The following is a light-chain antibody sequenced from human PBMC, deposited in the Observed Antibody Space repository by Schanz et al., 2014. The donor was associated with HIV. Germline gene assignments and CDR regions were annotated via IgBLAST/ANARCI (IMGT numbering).Light chain of an antibody. V-gene: IGKV3-20*01. CDR2: GAS. CDR1: ESVSSN. CDR3: QQYGSSPLFT. J-gene: IGKJ3*01. Sequence: EIVLTQSPATLSVSPGERATLSCRASESVSSNLAWYHQKHGQAPRLLIYGASTRATGIPARFSGSGSGTDFTLTISRLEPEDFAVYYCQQYGSSPLFTFGPGTKVDVK.